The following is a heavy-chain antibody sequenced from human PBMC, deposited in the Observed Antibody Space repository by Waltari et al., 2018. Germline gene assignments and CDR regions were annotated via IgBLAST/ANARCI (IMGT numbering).Heavy chain of an antibody. CDR2: LDNERRAT. D-gene: IGHD2-15*01. Sequence: EVQLVESGGALVQPGGSLRLSCAVSGFDFNYFWVYWVRQTPGKGLIVVSHLDNERRATFYSDSVKCRFTISKDDAKNMLYLEMNSLRVDDTAIYYCARGGSGGSLDFWGQGTLVTVSS. V-gene: IGHV3-74*01. CDR3: ARGGSGGSLDF. CDR1: GFDFNYFW. J-gene: IGHJ4*02.